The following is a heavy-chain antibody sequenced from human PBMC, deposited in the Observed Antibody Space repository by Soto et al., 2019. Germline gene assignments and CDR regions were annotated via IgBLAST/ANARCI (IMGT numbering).Heavy chain of an antibody. CDR1: GYSFTGLD. Sequence: QVQLVQSGAEARVPGASVKVSCKASGYSFTGLDINWVRQTTGQGLEWMGWMEPSSGRTGYAQKFQGRVTMTRYTSINTAYMELSSLTSDDTAFYYCARGVTPGVDYWGQGTLVTVSS. D-gene: IGHD1-26*01. CDR2: MEPSSGRT. V-gene: IGHV1-8*01. J-gene: IGHJ4*02. CDR3: ARGVTPGVDY.